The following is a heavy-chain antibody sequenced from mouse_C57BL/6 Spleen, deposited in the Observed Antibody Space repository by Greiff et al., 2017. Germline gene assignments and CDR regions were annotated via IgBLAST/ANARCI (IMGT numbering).Heavy chain of an antibody. CDR3: ARGDGSSYFYFDY. J-gene: IGHJ2*01. CDR1: GFTFSSYG. D-gene: IGHD1-1*01. CDR2: ISSGGSYT. Sequence: EVKLQESGGDLVKPGGSLKLSCAASGFTFSSYGMSWVRQTPDKRLEWVATISSGGSYTYYPDSVKGRFTISRDNAKNTLYLQMSSLKSEDTAMYYCARGDGSSYFYFDYWGQGTTLTVSS. V-gene: IGHV5-6*01.